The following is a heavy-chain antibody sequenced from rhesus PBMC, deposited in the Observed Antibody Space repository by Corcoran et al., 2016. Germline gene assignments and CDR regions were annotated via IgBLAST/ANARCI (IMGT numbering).Heavy chain of an antibody. D-gene: IGHD6-25*01. Sequence: QLQLQESGPGLVKPSEPLSLTCAVSGASIGNNSWSWIRQPPGKGLEWIGRVSGSGWSTDNNPSLKRRVTLSTDTSKNHISLKRTCVTAADTAVYYCTEGWSSGPWGQGVLVTVSS. CDR1: GASIGNNS. CDR2: VSGSGWST. J-gene: IGHJ4*01. CDR3: TEGWSSGP. V-gene: IGHV4-173*01.